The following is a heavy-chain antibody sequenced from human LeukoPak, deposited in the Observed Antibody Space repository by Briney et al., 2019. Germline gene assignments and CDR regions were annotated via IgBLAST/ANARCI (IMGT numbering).Heavy chain of an antibody. V-gene: IGHV3-30*03. Sequence: PGGSLRLSCAASGFTFSSYGMHWVRQAPGKGLEWVAVISYDGSNKYYADSVKGRFTISRDNSKNTLYLQMNSLRAEDTAVYYCAREDCSSSSCYLAVYGLDVWGQGTTVTVYS. D-gene: IGHD2-2*01. CDR2: ISYDGSNK. CDR3: AREDCSSSSCYLAVYGLDV. J-gene: IGHJ6*02. CDR1: GFTFSSYG.